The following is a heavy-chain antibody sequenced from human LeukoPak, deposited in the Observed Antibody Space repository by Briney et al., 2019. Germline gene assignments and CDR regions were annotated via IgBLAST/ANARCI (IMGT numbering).Heavy chain of an antibody. Sequence: SETLSLTCTVSGGSISSYYWSWIRQPPGKGLEWIGYIYYSGSTNYNPSLKSRVTISVDTSRNQFSLKLSSVTAADTAVYYCARESCSGGSCSLDYWGQGTLVTVSS. CDR3: ARESCSGGSCSLDY. CDR1: GGSISSYY. D-gene: IGHD2-15*01. V-gene: IGHV4-59*01. J-gene: IGHJ4*02. CDR2: IYYSGST.